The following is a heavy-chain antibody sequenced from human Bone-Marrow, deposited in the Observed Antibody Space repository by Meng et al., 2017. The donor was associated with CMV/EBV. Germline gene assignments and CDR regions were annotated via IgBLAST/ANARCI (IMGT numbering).Heavy chain of an antibody. CDR1: GYTFTGYY. CDR2: INPNSGGT. CDR3: ARDSSGWPLIEY. Sequence: ASVKVSCKASGYTFTGYYMHWVRQAPGQGLEWMGWINPNSGGTNYAQKFQGRVTMTRDTSISTAYMELSRLRSDDTAVYYCARDSSGWPLIEYWGHGTLVTVSS. D-gene: IGHD6-19*01. J-gene: IGHJ4*01. V-gene: IGHV1-2*02.